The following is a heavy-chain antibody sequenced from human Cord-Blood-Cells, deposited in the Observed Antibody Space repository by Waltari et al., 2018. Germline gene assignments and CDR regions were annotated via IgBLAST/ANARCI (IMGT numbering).Heavy chain of an antibody. V-gene: IGHV1-8*01. CDR3: ARVKAALTNDY. D-gene: IGHD6-6*01. Sequence: QVQLVQSGAEVKKPGASVKVSCKASGYTFPSYDITCVRQATGQGLEWKGWMNPNSGNTGYAQKFQGRGTMTRNTSISTAYMELSSLRSEDTAVYYCARVKAALTNDYWGQGTLVTVSS. CDR2: MNPNSGNT. J-gene: IGHJ4*02. CDR1: GYTFPSYD.